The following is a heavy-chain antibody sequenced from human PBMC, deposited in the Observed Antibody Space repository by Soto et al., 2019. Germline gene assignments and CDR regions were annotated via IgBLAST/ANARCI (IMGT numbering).Heavy chain of an antibody. J-gene: IGHJ5*02. V-gene: IGHV6-1*01. Sequence: PSQTLLLTCAISGDSVSSNSAAWNWIRQSPSRGLEWLGRTYYRSKWYNDYAVSVKSRITINPDTSKNQFSLQLNSVTPEDTAVYYCASDRFEAGTWYNWFDPWGQGTLVTVSS. D-gene: IGHD6-19*01. CDR2: TYYRSKWYN. CDR1: GDSVSSNSAA. CDR3: ASDRFEAGTWYNWFDP.